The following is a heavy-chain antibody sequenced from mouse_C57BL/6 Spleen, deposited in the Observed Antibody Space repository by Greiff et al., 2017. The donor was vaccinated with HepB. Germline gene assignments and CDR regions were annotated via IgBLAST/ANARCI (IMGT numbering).Heavy chain of an antibody. CDR3: TTPLITTVVAAYFDV. V-gene: IGHV14-4*01. CDR2: IDPENGDT. D-gene: IGHD1-1*01. J-gene: IGHJ1*03. Sequence: EVQLVESGAELVRPGASVKLSCTASGFNIKDDYMHWVKQRPEQGLEWIGWIDPENGDTEYASKFQGKATITADTSSNTAYLQLSSLTSEDTAVYYCTTPLITTVVAAYFDVWGTGTTVTVSS. CDR1: GFNIKDDY.